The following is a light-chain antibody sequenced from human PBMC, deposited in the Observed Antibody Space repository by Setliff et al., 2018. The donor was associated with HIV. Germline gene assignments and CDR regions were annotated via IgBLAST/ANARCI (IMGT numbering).Light chain of an antibody. J-gene: IGLJ2*01. V-gene: IGLV2-11*01. CDR3: CSHAGSYTLV. CDR2: EVN. CDR1: NSDVGAYNY. Sequence: QSVLTQPRSVSGSPGQSVAISCTGTNSDVGAYNYVSWYQQPPGKVPKLIIYEVNKRPSGVPDRFSGSKSGNAASLTISGLQADDEADYYCCSHAGSYTLVFGGGTQLTVL.